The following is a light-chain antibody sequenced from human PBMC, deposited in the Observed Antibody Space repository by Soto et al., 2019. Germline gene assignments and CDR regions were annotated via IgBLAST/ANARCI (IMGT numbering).Light chain of an antibody. J-gene: IGLJ1*01. CDR1: SGDIGSYNR. V-gene: IGLV2-14*01. CDR3: LSYSSSTSPYV. CDR2: EVT. Sequence: QSVLTQPASVSGSPGQSITISCTGTSGDIGSYNRVSWYQQHPGKAPKLIIYEVTDRPSGVSNRFSGSKSGNTASLTISGLQAEDEAEYYCLSYSSSTSPYVLGTATKVTVL.